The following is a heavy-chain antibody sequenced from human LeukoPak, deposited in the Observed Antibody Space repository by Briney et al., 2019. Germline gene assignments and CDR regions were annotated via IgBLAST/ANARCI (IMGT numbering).Heavy chain of an antibody. V-gene: IGHV3-15*01. Sequence: GSSLRLSCAASGFTFSSFGMYWVRQAPGKGLEWVGRIKSKADGGTTDYAAPVKGRFTISRDDSKNTLYLRMNSLKTEDTAIYYCTTEKGSSSWTDYYYYYGMDVWGQGTTVTVSS. CDR3: TTEKGSSSWTDYYYYYGMDV. J-gene: IGHJ6*02. D-gene: IGHD6-13*01. CDR1: GFTFSSFG. CDR2: IKSKADGGTT.